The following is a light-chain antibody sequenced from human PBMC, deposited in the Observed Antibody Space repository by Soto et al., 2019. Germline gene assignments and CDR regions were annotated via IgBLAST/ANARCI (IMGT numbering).Light chain of an antibody. CDR1: QSVSSSY. V-gene: IGKV3-20*01. CDR2: GAS. CDR3: QQYGSSPPWT. Sequence: EIVLTQSPGTLSLSPGERATLSCRASQSVSSSYLAWYHQKPGQAPRLLIYGASSRATGIPDRFSGSGSGTYFTLTISRLEPEDFAVYYCQQYGSSPPWTFGQGTKVEIK. J-gene: IGKJ1*01.